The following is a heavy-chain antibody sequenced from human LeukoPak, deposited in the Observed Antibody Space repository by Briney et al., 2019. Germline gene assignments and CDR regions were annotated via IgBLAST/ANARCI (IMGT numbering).Heavy chain of an antibody. CDR1: GGSISRSSYY. D-gene: IGHD1-14*01. CDR2: LYNTETT. J-gene: IGHJ4*02. Sequence: SETLSLICSVSGGSISRSSYYWGWIRQPPGKGLERIGSLYNTETTYYNPSLQSRVTISVDTPKNQLSLKLSSVTAADTAVYYCARHPTLASGGNFDYWGQGTLVTVSS. CDR3: ARHPTLASGGNFDY. V-gene: IGHV4-39*01.